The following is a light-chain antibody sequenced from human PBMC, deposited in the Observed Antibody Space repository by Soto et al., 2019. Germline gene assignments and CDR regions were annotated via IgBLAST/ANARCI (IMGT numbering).Light chain of an antibody. J-gene: IGKJ1*01. CDR3: QQRSNCPWT. CDR1: QSVSSY. Sequence: EIVLTQSPATLSFSPGERATLSCRASQSVSSYLAWYQQKPGQAPRLLIYDASNRATGIPARFSGSGSGTDFTLTISSLEPEDFAVYYCQQRSNCPWTFGQGTKVEIK. V-gene: IGKV3-11*01. CDR2: DAS.